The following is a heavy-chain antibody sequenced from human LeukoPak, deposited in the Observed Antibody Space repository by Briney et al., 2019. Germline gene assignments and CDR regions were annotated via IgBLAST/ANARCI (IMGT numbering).Heavy chain of an antibody. D-gene: IGHD2-2*02. CDR3: ARVAAICSSTSCYTWFDP. Sequence: SETLSLTCTVSGRSISSYYWSWIRQPAGKVLEWIGRIYTSGSTNYNPSLKSRVPMSVHTSQNQFSLQLSSVTAADTAVYYCARVAAICSSTSCYTWFDPWGQGTLVTVSS. CDR2: IYTSGST. V-gene: IGHV4-4*07. J-gene: IGHJ5*02. CDR1: GRSISSYY.